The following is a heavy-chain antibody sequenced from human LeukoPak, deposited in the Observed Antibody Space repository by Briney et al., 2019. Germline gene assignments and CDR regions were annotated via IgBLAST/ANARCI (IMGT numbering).Heavy chain of an antibody. Sequence: GGSLRLSCAASGFTCSSYSMNWVRQAPGKGLEWVSSIGSSSGYIYYADSVRGRFTISRDNAKNSLYLQMNSLRAEDTAVYYCARGQQLVILGLFDYWGQGTLVTVSS. CDR3: ARGQQLVILGLFDY. CDR1: GFTCSSYS. J-gene: IGHJ4*02. D-gene: IGHD6-13*01. V-gene: IGHV3-21*01. CDR2: IGSSSGYI.